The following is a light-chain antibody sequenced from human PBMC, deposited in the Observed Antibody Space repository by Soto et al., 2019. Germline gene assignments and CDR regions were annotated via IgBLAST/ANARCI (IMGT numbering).Light chain of an antibody. V-gene: IGKV3-11*01. CDR2: DAS. Sequence: EIVLTQSPATLSLSPGERATLSCRASQTVSTYLAWYQQKPGQAPRLLIYDASNRATGIPARFSGSGSGTDFTLTISSLEPEDFALYYCHQRSNWPLTFGGGTKVEIK. CDR3: HQRSNWPLT. CDR1: QTVSTY. J-gene: IGKJ4*01.